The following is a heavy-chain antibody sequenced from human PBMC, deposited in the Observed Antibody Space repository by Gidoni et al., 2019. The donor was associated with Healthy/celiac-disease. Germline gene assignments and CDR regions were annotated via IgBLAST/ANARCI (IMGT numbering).Heavy chain of an antibody. CDR3: AKFGGNILTGYYIG. CDR2: ISGSGGST. J-gene: IGHJ4*02. D-gene: IGHD3-9*01. V-gene: IGHV3-23*01. Sequence: EVQLLESGGGLVQPGGSLRLSWSASGFTFSSYALSLVRQAPGKGLEWVSAISGSGGSTYYADSVKGRFTISRDNSKNTLYLQMNSLRAEDTAVYYCAKFGGNILTGYYIGWGQGTLVTVSS. CDR1: GFTFSSYA.